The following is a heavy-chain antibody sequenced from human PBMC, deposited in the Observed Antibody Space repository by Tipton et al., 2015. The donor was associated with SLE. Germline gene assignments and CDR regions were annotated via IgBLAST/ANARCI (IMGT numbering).Heavy chain of an antibody. D-gene: IGHD1-7*01. CDR2: IYYSGNT. CDR1: GGSISSSSYY. J-gene: IGHJ6*04. Sequence: LRLSCTVSGGSISSSSYYWGWIRQPPGKGLEWIGSIYYSGNTYYNPSLGSRLTISVDTSKDQFSLRLTSVTAADTAVYYCARATDWNLSPDVWGKGTTVTVSS. V-gene: IGHV4-39*07. CDR3: ARATDWNLSPDV.